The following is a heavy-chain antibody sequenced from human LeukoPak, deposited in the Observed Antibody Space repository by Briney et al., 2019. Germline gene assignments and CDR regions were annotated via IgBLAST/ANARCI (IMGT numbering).Heavy chain of an antibody. D-gene: IGHD6-13*01. CDR3: ARDPESSSFDL. J-gene: IGHJ4*02. V-gene: IGHV3-7*01. Sequence: GGSLRLSCAAYGFSFSIYWMRWVRQTPEKGREWVANIDQGGRVRNYMDSMKGRCTISRHNAKKSLYLEINSLRADDTAVYYCARDPESSSFDLWGRGALVTVSA. CDR1: GFSFSIYW. CDR2: IDQGGRVR.